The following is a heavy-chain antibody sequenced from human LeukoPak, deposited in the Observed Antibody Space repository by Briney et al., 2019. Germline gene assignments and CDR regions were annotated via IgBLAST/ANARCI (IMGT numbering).Heavy chain of an antibody. J-gene: IGHJ4*02. CDR3: TRMTTGHDY. CDR1: GGSISSYY. CDR2: INHSGYT. D-gene: IGHD4-17*01. Sequence: SETLSLTCTVSGGSISSYYWSWVRQTPGKGLEWIGEINHSGYTNDSPSLKSRVTISIDTSRKQFSLNLRSVTVADTGIYYCTRMTTGHDYWGQGTLVTASS. V-gene: IGHV4-34*01.